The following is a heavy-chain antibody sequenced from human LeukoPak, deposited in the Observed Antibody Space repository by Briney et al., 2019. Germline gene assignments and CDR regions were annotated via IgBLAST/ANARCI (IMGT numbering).Heavy chain of an antibody. J-gene: IGHJ4*02. CDR2: MNPNSGNT. Sequence: ASVKVSCKASGYTFTSYDINWVRQATGQGLEWMGWMNPNSGNTGYVQKFQGRVSMARNTSISTAYMELSSLRSEDTAVYYCGRWGRIVSIAVAGTGYFDYWGQGTLVTVSS. CDR3: GRWGRIVSIAVAGTGYFDY. V-gene: IGHV1-8*01. D-gene: IGHD6-19*01. CDR1: GYTFTSYD.